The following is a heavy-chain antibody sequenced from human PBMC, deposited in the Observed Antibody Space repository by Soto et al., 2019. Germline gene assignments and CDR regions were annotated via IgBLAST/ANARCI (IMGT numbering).Heavy chain of an antibody. CDR1: GYTFTSHD. V-gene: IGHV1-8*01. Sequence: QVQLVQSGAEVKEPGASVKVSCKASGYTFTSHDINWMRQATGQGLEWMGWMNPNSGHTNYAQKFQGRVTMTRNTSISTAYMKLTSLRSEDTAVYYCASDMSTTWGQGTLVTVSS. CDR3: ASDMSTT. J-gene: IGHJ5*02. D-gene: IGHD2-2*01. CDR2: MNPNSGHT.